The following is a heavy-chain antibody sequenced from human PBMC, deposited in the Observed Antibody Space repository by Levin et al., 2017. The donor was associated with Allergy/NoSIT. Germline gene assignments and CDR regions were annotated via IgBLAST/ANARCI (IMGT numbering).Heavy chain of an antibody. CDR1: GFTFSSYW. J-gene: IGHJ3*02. D-gene: IGHD2-8*02. CDR3: ARNWRSAFDI. CDR2: IKQDGTEK. Sequence: GESLKISCAASGFTFSSYWISWVRQAPGKGLEWVANIKQDGTEKYYVDSVKGRFAISKDNPKNSVYLQMASLRVEDTAVYYCARNWRSAFDIWGQGTVVTVSS. V-gene: IGHV3-7*04.